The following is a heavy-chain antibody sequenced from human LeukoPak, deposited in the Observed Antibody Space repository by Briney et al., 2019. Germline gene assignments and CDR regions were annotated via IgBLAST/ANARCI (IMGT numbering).Heavy chain of an antibody. J-gene: IGHJ4*02. V-gene: IGHV1-2*02. CDR1: GYTFTGYY. Sequence: ASVKVSCTASGYTFTGYYMHWVRQAPGQGLEWMGWINPNSGGTNYAQKFQGRVTMTRDTSISTAYMELSRLRSDDTAVYYCAILDTYYYDSSGYPDYWGQGTLVTVSS. D-gene: IGHD3-22*01. CDR2: INPNSGGT. CDR3: AILDTYYYDSSGYPDY.